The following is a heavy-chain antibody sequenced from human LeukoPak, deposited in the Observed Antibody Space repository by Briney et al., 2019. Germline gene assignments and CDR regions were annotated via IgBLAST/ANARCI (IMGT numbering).Heavy chain of an antibody. CDR1: GFTFSSYG. D-gene: IGHD3-10*01. Sequence: PGGSLRLSCAASGFTFSSYGMHCVRQAPGKGLEWVAVISYDGSNEYYADSVKGRFTISRDNSKNTLYLQMNSLRAEDTAVYYCAKEGYYGSGSFPDHWGQGTLVTVSS. CDR3: AKEGYYGSGSFPDH. V-gene: IGHV3-30*18. J-gene: IGHJ4*02. CDR2: ISYDGSNE.